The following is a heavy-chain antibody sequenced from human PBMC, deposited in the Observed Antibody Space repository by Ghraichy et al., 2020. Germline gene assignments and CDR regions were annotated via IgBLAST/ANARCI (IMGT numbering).Heavy chain of an antibody. CDR1: GYTFTGYS. Sequence: ASVKVSCKASGYTFTGYSIHWLRQAPGQGLEWMGWINPKTGGASYAQRFQGRVTMTRDTSISTAYMEVSRLRSGDTAMYYCARKGAATKSPFDDWGQGTLVTVSS. J-gene: IGHJ4*02. V-gene: IGHV1-2*02. D-gene: IGHD5-12*01. CDR3: ARKGAATKSPFDD. CDR2: INPKTGGA.